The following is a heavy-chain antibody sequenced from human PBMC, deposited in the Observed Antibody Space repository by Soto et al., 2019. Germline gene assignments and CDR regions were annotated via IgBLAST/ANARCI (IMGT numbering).Heavy chain of an antibody. CDR2: INAGNGNT. V-gene: IGHV1-3*01. D-gene: IGHD1-7*01. CDR1: GYTFTSYA. CDR3: ARGPAWNYNFDY. Sequence: ASVKVSCKASGYTFTSYAMHWVRQAPGQRLEWMGWINAGNGNTKYSQKFQGRVTITRDTSASTAYMELSSLRSEDTAVYYCARGPAWNYNFDYWGQGTLVTVSS. J-gene: IGHJ4*02.